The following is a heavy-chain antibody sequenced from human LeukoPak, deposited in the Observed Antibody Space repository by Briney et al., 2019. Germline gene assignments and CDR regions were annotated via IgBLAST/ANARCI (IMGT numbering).Heavy chain of an antibody. D-gene: IGHD6-19*01. CDR2: IYYTGST. V-gene: IGHV4-59*01. J-gene: IGHJ4*02. CDR3: ARGAGLFDY. CDR1: GGSISSYY. Sequence: PSETLSLTCTVSGGSISSYYWSWIRQPPGKGLKWIGYIYYTGSTNYNPSLKSRVTISVDTSKNQFSLKLSSVTAADTAVYYCARGAGLFDYRGQGTLVTVSS.